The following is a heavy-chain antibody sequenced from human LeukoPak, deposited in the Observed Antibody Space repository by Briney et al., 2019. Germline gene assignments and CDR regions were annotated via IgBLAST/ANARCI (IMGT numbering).Heavy chain of an antibody. CDR3: ARVRETYYYDSSGYYPLDY. J-gene: IGHJ4*02. CDR2: ITGDGSTT. Sequence: PSETLSLTCTVSGGSISSSSYYWGWIRQPPGKGLEWVSSITGDGSTTYYADSVKGRFTFSRDNSKNTLYLQMNSLRSDDTAVYYCARVRETYYYDSSGYYPLDYWGQGTLVTVSS. V-gene: IGHV3-23*01. D-gene: IGHD3-22*01. CDR1: GGSISSSSYY.